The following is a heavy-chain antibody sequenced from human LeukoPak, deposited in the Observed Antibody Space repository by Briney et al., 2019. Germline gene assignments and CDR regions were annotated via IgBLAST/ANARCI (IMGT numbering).Heavy chain of an antibody. CDR2: IRYDGSNK. D-gene: IGHD3-10*01. Sequence: GGSLRLSCAASGFTFSNYAMHWVRQAPGKGLEWVAFIRYDGSNKFYADSVKGRITISRDNSKNTRYLQMNSLRAEDTAVYYCAKAPEEYGWGTSFDYWGQGTLVTVSS. CDR3: AKAPEEYGWGTSFDY. CDR1: GFTFSNYA. V-gene: IGHV3-30*02. J-gene: IGHJ4*02.